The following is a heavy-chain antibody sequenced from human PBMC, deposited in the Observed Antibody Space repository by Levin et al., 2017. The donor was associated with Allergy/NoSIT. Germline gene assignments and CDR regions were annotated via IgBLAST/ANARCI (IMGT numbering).Heavy chain of an antibody. J-gene: IGHJ4*02. Sequence: GESLKISCAVSGFTFSDHYMDWARQAPGKGLEWVGRTRNKANSYTTEYAASVKGRFTISRDESRNSLYLQMNSLRTEDTAVYYCARAGHCGGGTCHDDYFYYWGQGTLVTVSS. CDR1: GFTFSDHY. V-gene: IGHV3-72*01. D-gene: IGHD2-21*01. CDR3: ARAGHCGGGTCHDDYFYY. CDR2: TRNKANSYTT.